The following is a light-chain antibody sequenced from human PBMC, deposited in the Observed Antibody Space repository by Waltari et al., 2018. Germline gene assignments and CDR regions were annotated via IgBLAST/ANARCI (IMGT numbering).Light chain of an antibody. CDR3: QVWDSSSDHPV. V-gene: IGLV3-21*04. J-gene: IGLJ6*01. CDR1: NIGSKS. Sequence: SYVLTQPPSVSVAPGKTAAITCGGNNIGSKSVHWYQQKPGQAPVLVIYNDSDRPSGIPERCSGSNSGNTATLTISRVEAGDEADYYCQVWDSSSDHPVFGSGTKVTVL. CDR2: NDS.